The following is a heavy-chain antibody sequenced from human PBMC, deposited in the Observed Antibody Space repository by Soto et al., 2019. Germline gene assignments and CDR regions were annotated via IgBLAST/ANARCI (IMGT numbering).Heavy chain of an antibody. Sequence: ASVKVSCKASGYTFTGYYIHWVRQAPGQGLEWMGIINPSGSSTSYPQRFQGRVTMTRDTSTSTVYMELSSLRSEDTAIYYCARSLVVVRGVTPDYWGQGTLVTVSS. V-gene: IGHV1-46*01. D-gene: IGHD3-10*01. J-gene: IGHJ4*02. CDR1: GYTFTGYY. CDR3: ARSLVVVRGVTPDY. CDR2: INPSGSST.